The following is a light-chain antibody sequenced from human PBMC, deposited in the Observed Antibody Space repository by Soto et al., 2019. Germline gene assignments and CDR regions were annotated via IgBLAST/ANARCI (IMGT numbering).Light chain of an antibody. CDR2: EVS. V-gene: IGLV2-14*01. J-gene: IGLJ1*01. CDR1: SSDVGGYNY. Sequence: QSVLTQPASVSGSPGQSITISCTGASSDVGGYNYVSWYQHHPGKAPKLMIYEVSNRPSGVSDRFSASKSGNTASLTISGLQAEDEADYYCSSYTSRSTRYVFGTGTKLTVL. CDR3: SSYTSRSTRYV.